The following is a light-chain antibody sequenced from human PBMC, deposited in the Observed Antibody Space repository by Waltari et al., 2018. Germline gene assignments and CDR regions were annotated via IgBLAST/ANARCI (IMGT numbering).Light chain of an antibody. J-gene: IGKJ1*01. CDR1: QSISSY. CDR2: AAS. V-gene: IGKV1-39*01. Sequence: EIQMTQSPFSLAASGGDRVTITSRASQSISSYLNWYQQKPGKAPNPLINAASSLQIGVPSRFSGSGSGTYFTLTLSSLQPEDFATYYCQQGYSTPQTFGQGTKVEIK. CDR3: QQGYSTPQT.